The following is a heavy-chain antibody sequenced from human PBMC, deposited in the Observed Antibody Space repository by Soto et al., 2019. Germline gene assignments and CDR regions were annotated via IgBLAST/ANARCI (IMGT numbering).Heavy chain of an antibody. CDR3: ARWWSASKQWFDP. CDR2: IYYSGST. J-gene: IGHJ5*02. Sequence: SETLSLTCTVSGGSISSGDYYWSWIRQHPGKGLEWIGYIYYSGSTYYNPSLKSRVTISVDTSKNQFSLKLSSVTAADTAVYYCARWWSASKQWFDPWGQGTLVTV. V-gene: IGHV4-31*03. CDR1: GGSISSGDYY. D-gene: IGHD3-3*01.